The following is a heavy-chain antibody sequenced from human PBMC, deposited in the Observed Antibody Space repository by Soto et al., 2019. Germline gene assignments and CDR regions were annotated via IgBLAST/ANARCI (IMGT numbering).Heavy chain of an antibody. Sequence: SVKVSCKASGGTFSSYAISWVRQAPGQGLEWMGGIIPNNGTTNYAQKLQGRVTMTTDTSTSTAYMELRSLRSDDTAVYYCARDRTSYMRGGYCSGGSCYYAGYWGQGTLVTVSS. J-gene: IGHJ4*02. D-gene: IGHD2-15*01. CDR1: GGTFSSYA. CDR2: IIPNNGTT. CDR3: ARDRTSYMRGGYCSGGSCYYAGY. V-gene: IGHV1-69*05.